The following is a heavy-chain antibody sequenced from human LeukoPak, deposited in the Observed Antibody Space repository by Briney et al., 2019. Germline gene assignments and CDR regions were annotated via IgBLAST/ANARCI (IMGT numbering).Heavy chain of an antibody. J-gene: IGHJ4*02. CDR1: GFTVSSKY. CDR2: IYSGGST. D-gene: IGHD5-24*01. V-gene: IGHV3-66*01. Sequence: GGSLTLSCAASGFTVSSKYMSWVRQAPGKGLEWVSVIYSGGSTYYADSMKGRFTISRDNSKNTVYLQMNSPRAEDTAVYYCARESSGWLQLFDYWGQGTLVTVSS. CDR3: ARESSGWLQLFDY.